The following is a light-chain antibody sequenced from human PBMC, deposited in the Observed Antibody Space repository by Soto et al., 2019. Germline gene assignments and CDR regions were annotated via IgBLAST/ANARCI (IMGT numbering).Light chain of an antibody. CDR1: SSDVGTYNY. J-gene: IGLJ2*01. CDR3: SSYAGSNVV. V-gene: IGLV2-8*01. CDR2: EVS. Sequence: QSALTQPPSASGSPGQSVTISCTGTSSDVGTYNYVSWYQKHPGKAPKLLIYEVSKRPSGVPDRFSGSKSGNTAFLTVSGLQTEDEADYYCSSYAGSNVVFGGGTKLTVL.